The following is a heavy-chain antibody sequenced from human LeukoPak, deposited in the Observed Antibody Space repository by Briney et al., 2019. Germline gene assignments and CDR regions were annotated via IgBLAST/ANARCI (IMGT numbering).Heavy chain of an antibody. CDR3: ARDTLYYYDSSGYYPRIFDY. Sequence: PGGSLRLSCAASGFTFSSYEMNWVRQAPGKGLEWVSYISSSGSTIYYADSVKGRFTISRDNAKNSLYLQMNSLRAEDTAVYYCARDTLYYYDSSGYYPRIFDYWGQGSLVTVSS. CDR2: ISSSGSTI. CDR1: GFTFSSYE. D-gene: IGHD3-22*01. V-gene: IGHV3-48*03. J-gene: IGHJ4*02.